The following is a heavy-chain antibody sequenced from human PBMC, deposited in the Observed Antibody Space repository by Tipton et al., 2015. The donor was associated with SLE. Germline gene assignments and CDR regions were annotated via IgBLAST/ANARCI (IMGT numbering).Heavy chain of an antibody. CDR1: GGSISSYY. V-gene: IGHV4-59*01. CDR2: IYNSGST. Sequence: TLSLTCTVSGGSISSYYWSWIRQPPGKGLEWIGYIYNSGSTNYNPSLKSRVTISVDTSKNQFSLKLSSVTAADTAVYYCARAECSGGSCWWYFDLWGRGTLVTVSS. J-gene: IGHJ2*01. CDR3: ARAECSGGSCWWYFDL. D-gene: IGHD2-15*01.